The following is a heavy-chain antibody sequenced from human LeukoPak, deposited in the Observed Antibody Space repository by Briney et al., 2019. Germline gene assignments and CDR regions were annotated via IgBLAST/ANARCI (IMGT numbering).Heavy chain of an antibody. CDR1: GGSISSSSYY. Sequence: PSETLSLTCTVSGGSISSSSYYWGWIRQPPGKGLEWIGSIYYSGSTYYNPSLKSRVTISVDTSKNQFSLKLSSVTAADTAVYYCARQGSNPNWYFDLWGRGTLVTVSS. V-gene: IGHV4-39*01. D-gene: IGHD3-16*02. CDR3: ARQGSNPNWYFDL. J-gene: IGHJ2*01. CDR2: IYYSGST.